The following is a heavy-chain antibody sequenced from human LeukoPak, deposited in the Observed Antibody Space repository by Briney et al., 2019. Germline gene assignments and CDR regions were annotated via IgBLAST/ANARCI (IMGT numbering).Heavy chain of an antibody. CDR2: INDNGAGT. CDR1: GFTFSSYA. J-gene: IGHJ1*01. V-gene: IGHV3-23*01. CDR3: ARAPVGATTLGYFQH. D-gene: IGHD1-26*01. Sequence: GSLRLSCAASGFTFSSYAMSWVRQAPGKGLKWVSTINDNGAGTYYADSVKGRFTISRDNSYNTVSLQMNSLRDEDTGVYYCARAPVGATTLGYFQHWGQGTLVTVSS.